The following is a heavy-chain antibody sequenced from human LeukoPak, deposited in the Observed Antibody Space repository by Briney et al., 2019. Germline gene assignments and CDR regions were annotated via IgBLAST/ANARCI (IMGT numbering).Heavy chain of an antibody. CDR1: GGSISSSSYY. CDR3: ARQVLGYCSSTSCSRSYYMDV. J-gene: IGHJ6*03. Sequence: SETLSLTCTVSGGSISSSSYYWGWIRQPPGKGLEWIESIYYSGSTYYNPSLKSRVTISVDTSKNQFSLKLSSVTAADAAVYYCARQVLGYCSSTSCSRSYYMDVWGKGTTVTISS. V-gene: IGHV4-39*01. CDR2: IYYSGST. D-gene: IGHD2-2*01.